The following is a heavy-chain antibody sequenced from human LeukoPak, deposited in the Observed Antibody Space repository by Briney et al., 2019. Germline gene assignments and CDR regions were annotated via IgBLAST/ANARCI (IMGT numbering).Heavy chain of an antibody. J-gene: IGHJ6*02. CDR3: ARESVDYGTITGYGMDV. Sequence: GGSLRLSCAASGFTVSSNYMSWVRQAPGKGLEWVSVIYSGGSTYYADSVKGRFTISRDNSKNTLYLQMNSLRAEDTAVYYCARESVDYGTITGYGMDVWGQGTTVTISS. CDR2: IYSGGST. CDR1: GFTVSSNY. D-gene: IGHD4-17*01. V-gene: IGHV3-66*01.